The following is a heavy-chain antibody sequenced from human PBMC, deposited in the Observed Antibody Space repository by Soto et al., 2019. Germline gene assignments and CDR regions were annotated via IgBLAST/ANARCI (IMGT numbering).Heavy chain of an antibody. Sequence: PSGTLTLTCTVSGGSFKSGSYSWSWIRQPPGKGLEWIGYVDDTGRNSYNPSLMSRVSISMDTSKNQFSLNLDSVTAADTAVYFCARDFAYFDSWGQGTLVT. V-gene: IGHV4-61*01. CDR3: ARDFAYFDS. CDR2: VDDTGRN. J-gene: IGHJ4*02. CDR1: GGSFKSGSYS. D-gene: IGHD3-3*01.